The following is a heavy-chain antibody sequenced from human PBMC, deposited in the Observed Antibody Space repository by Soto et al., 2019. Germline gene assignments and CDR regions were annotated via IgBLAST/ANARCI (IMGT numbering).Heavy chain of an antibody. D-gene: IGHD5-12*01. CDR1: GYTFTDFY. CDR2: INPSGGST. J-gene: IGHJ4*02. Sequence: GASVKVSCKASGYTFTDFYMHWVRQAPGQGLEWMGRINPSGGSTSYAQKFQGRVTMTRDTSTSTVYMELSSLRSEDTAVYYCARGQTGRWLQSRVAFSNWGQGTLVTVSS. V-gene: IGHV1-46*01. CDR3: ARGQTGRWLQSRVAFSN.